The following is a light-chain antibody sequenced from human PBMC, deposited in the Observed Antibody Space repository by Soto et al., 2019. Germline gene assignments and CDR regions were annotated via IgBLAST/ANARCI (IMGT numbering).Light chain of an antibody. Sequence: IVLRHAPSILPFVPGERFXXSFRGSQSVNNYLFWYQQKPGLAPRLLIYDASNGATGIPARFSGSGSGTDFTLTISSLEPEDFAVYYCQQRSNWRVTFGGGTRWIS. CDR1: QSVNNY. CDR3: QQRSNWRVT. CDR2: DAS. J-gene: IGKJ4*01. V-gene: IGKV3-11*01.